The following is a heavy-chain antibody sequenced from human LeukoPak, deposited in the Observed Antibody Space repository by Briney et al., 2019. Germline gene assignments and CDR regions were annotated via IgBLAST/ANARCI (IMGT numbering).Heavy chain of an antibody. V-gene: IGHV3-49*04. CDR1: GFRFDDYA. CDR3: AREESSAYFGY. D-gene: IGHD3-16*01. CDR2: IRKKAYGGTT. J-gene: IGHJ4*02. Sequence: PGGSLRLSCTASGFRFDDYAMDWVRQAPGKGLEWVGYIRKKAYGGTTEYAASVKGRFTISRDDSKSIAYLQMNSLKTEDTAVYYCAREESSAYFGYWGQGTVVTVSS.